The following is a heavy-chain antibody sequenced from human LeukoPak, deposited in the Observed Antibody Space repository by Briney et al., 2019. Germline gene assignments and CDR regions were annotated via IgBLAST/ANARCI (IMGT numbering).Heavy chain of an antibody. CDR2: INPSGGST. V-gene: IGHV1-46*01. J-gene: IGHJ4*02. Sequence: ASVKVSCKASGYTFTSYYMHWVRQAPGQGLEWVGIINPSGGSTSYAQKFQGRVTMTRDTSTSTVYMELSSLRSEDTAVYYCARAHPYDFWSGYYLYWGQGTLVTVSS. CDR1: GYTFTSYY. D-gene: IGHD3-3*01. CDR3: ARAHPYDFWSGYYLY.